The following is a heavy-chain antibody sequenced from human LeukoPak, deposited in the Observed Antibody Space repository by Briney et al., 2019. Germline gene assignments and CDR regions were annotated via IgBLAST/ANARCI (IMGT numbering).Heavy chain of an antibody. CDR3: ARSPHYYDSSGYHY. CDR2: IYYSGST. D-gene: IGHD3-22*01. V-gene: IGHV4-61*05. CDR1: GYSISSGYY. Sequence: SETLSLTCTVSGYSISSGYYWGWIRQPPGKGLEWIGYIYYSGSTNYNPSLKSRVTISVDTSKNQFSLKLSSVTAADTAVYYCARSPHYYDSSGYHYWGQGTLVTVSS. J-gene: IGHJ4*02.